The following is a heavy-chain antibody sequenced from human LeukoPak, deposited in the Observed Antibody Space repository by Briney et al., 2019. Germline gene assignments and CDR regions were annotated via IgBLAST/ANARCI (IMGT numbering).Heavy chain of an antibody. D-gene: IGHD2-15*01. CDR1: GYTFTSYD. CDR2: MNPNSGNT. Sequence: GASVKVSCKASGYTFTSYDINWVRQATGQGLEWMGWMNPNSGNTGYAQKCQGRVTMTRNTSISTAYMELSSLRSEDTAVYYCARVEGYCSGGSCYRRPPGDYWGQGTLVTVSS. V-gene: IGHV1-8*01. CDR3: ARVEGYCSGGSCYRRPPGDY. J-gene: IGHJ4*02.